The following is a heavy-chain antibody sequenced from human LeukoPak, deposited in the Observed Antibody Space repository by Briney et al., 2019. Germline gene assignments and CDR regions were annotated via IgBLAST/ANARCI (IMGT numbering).Heavy chain of an antibody. Sequence: SETLSLTCTVSGGSISSGSYYWSWIRQPAGKGLEWIGRIYTSGSTNYNPSLKSRVTISVDTSKNQFSLKLSSVTAADTALYYCAKDLGERIAASVDWGQGTLVTVSS. V-gene: IGHV4-61*02. CDR3: AKDLGERIAASVD. CDR1: GGSISSGSYY. J-gene: IGHJ4*02. CDR2: IYTSGST. D-gene: IGHD6-13*01.